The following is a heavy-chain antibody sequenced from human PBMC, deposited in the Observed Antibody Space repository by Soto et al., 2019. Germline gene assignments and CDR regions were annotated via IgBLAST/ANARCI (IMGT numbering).Heavy chain of an antibody. CDR1: GYTFTSYG. J-gene: IGHJ5*02. CDR2: ISAYNGNT. Sequence: GASVKVSCKASGYTFTSYGISWVRQAPGQGLEWMGWISAYNGNTNYAQKLQGRVTMTTDTSTSTAYMELRSLRSDDTAVYYCARPLQGLGHPDWFDPWGQGTLVTVSS. V-gene: IGHV1-18*01. CDR3: ARPLQGLGHPDWFDP. D-gene: IGHD3-10*01.